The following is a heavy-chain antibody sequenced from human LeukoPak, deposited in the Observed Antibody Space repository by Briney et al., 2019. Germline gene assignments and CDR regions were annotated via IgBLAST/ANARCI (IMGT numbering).Heavy chain of an antibody. J-gene: IGHJ4*02. CDR1: GFTFGNYA. CDR2: ISGGGGGT. CDR3: AKAQRSGYSYGNYFDN. D-gene: IGHD5-18*01. Sequence: PGGSLRLSCAASGFTFGNYAMRWVRQAPGKGLEWVSAISGGGGGTFYADSVKGRLTISRDTSENTLFLQMNSLRAEDTAVYYCAKAQRSGYSYGNYFDNWGQGTPVTVSS. V-gene: IGHV3-23*01.